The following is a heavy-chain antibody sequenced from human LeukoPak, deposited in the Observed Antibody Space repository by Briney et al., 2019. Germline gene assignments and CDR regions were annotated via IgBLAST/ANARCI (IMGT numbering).Heavy chain of an antibody. J-gene: IGHJ4*02. V-gene: IGHV3-30*02. CDR3: ARKGLPDY. Sequence: PGGSLRLSCAASGFTFSSYGMHWVRQAPGKGLEWVAFIRYDGSNKYYADSVKGRFTISRDNAKNSLYLQMNSLTAEDTAVYYCARKGLPDYWGQGTPVTVSS. CDR2: IRYDGSNK. CDR1: GFTFSSYG.